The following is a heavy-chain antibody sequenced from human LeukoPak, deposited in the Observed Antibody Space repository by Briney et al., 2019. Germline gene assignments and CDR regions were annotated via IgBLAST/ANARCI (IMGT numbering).Heavy chain of an antibody. D-gene: IGHD4-17*01. V-gene: IGHV4-38-2*02. CDR2: IYHSGST. CDR1: GCSISSGYY. J-gene: IGHJ4*02. CDR3: AKINYGAFDY. Sequence: SETLSLTCTVSGCSISSGYYWGWIRQPPGKGLEWIGSIYHSGSTYYNPSLKSRVTISVDTSKNQFSLKLSSVTAADTAVYYCAKINYGAFDYWGQGTLVTVSS.